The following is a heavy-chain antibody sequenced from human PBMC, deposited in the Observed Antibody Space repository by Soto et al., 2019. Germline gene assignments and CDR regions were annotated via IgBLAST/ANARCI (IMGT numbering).Heavy chain of an antibody. CDR2: INPNSGGT. V-gene: IGHV1-2*04. CDR1: GYTFTGYY. J-gene: IGHJ6*02. CDR3: ARDRKAGYGMDV. Sequence: ASVKVSCKASGYTFTGYYMHWVRQAPGQGLEWMGWINPNSGGTNYAQKFQGWVTMTRDTSISTAYMELSRLRSDDTAVYYCARDRKAGYGMDVWGQGTTVTVSS.